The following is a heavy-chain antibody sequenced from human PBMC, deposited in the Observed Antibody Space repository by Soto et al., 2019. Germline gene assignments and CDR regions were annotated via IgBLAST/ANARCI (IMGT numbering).Heavy chain of an antibody. CDR3: AKVDASIQLWGRYYGMDV. J-gene: IGHJ6*02. D-gene: IGHD5-18*01. V-gene: IGHV3-30*18. CDR2: ISYDGSNK. Sequence: GGSLRLSCAASGFTFSSYGMHWVRQAPGKGLEWVAVISYDGSNKYYADSVKGRFTISRDNSKNTLYLQMNSLRAEDTAVYYCAKVDASIQLWGRYYGMDVWGQGTTVTVSS. CDR1: GFTFSSYG.